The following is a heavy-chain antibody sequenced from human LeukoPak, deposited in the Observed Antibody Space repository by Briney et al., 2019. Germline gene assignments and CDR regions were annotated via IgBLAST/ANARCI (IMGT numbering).Heavy chain of an antibody. Sequence: SQTLSLTCTVSGGSISSGDYYWSWIRQPPGKGLEWIGYIYYSGSTYYNPSLESRVTISVDTSKNQFSLKLSSVTAADTAVYYCARDFWSGYYQGYMDVWGKGTTVTVSS. CDR2: IYYSGST. J-gene: IGHJ6*03. CDR1: GGSISSGDYY. D-gene: IGHD3-3*01. CDR3: ARDFWSGYYQGYMDV. V-gene: IGHV4-30-4*08.